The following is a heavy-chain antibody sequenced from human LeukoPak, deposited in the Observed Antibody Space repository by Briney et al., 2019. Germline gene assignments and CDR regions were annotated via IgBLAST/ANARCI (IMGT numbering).Heavy chain of an antibody. J-gene: IGHJ4*02. Sequence: GGSLRLSCAVSTFTFSDDYMSWIRQAPGKGLEWVSYISSSGNTKYYVDSVKGRFTISRDNSKNTLYLQMNSLRAEDTAVYYCAKDRAGSYPYWGQGTLVTVSS. CDR1: TFTFSDDY. CDR3: AKDRAGSYPY. CDR2: ISSSGNTK. D-gene: IGHD3-10*01. V-gene: IGHV3-11*01.